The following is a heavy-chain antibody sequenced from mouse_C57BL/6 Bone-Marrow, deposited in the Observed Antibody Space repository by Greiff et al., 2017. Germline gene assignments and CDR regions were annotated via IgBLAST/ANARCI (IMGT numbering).Heavy chain of an antibody. CDR3: ARALLRYPWFAY. CDR2: IHPNSGST. V-gene: IGHV1-64*01. J-gene: IGHJ3*01. D-gene: IGHD1-1*01. Sequence: QVQLQQSGAELVKPGASVKLSCKASGYTFTSYWMHWVKQRPGQGLEWIGMIHPNSGSTNYNEKFKSKATLTVDKSSSTAYMQLSSLTSEDSAVYYCARALLRYPWFAYWGQGTLVTVSA. CDR1: GYTFTSYW.